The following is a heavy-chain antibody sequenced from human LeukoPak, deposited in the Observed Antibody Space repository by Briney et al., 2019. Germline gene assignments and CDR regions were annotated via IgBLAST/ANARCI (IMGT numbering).Heavy chain of an antibody. J-gene: IGHJ4*02. D-gene: IGHD3-10*01. Sequence: GGSLRLSCSASGFIFSSYSMHWVRQAPGKGLDYVSAINSNGGDTYYADSVKGRFTVSRDNSKNMLYLQMSSLRAEDTAIYYCVRVFGSGSGKYYADYWGQGTLVTVSS. V-gene: IGHV3-64D*06. CDR3: VRVFGSGSGKYYADY. CDR2: INSNGGDT. CDR1: GFIFSSYS.